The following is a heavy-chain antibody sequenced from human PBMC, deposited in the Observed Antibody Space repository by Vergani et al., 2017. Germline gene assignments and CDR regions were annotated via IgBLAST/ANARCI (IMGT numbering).Heavy chain of an antibody. CDR3: ARDGRYCSSTSCRLRRFDY. D-gene: IGHD2-2*01. V-gene: IGHV3-33*08. J-gene: IGHJ4*02. Sequence: QVQLVESGGGLVKPGGSLRLSCAASGFSFSDHYMTWIRQAPGKGLEWVAVIWYDGSNKYYADSVKGRFTISRDNSKNTLYLQMNSLRAEDTAVYYCARDGRYCSSTSCRLRRFDYWGQGTLVTVSS. CDR1: GFSFSDHY. CDR2: IWYDGSNK.